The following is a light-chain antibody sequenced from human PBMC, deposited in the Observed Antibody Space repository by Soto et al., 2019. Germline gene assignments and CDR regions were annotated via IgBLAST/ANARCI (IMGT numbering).Light chain of an antibody. CDR2: EVS. CDR3: SSYTSSSTPSV. J-gene: IGLJ1*01. CDR1: SSDVGGYNY. Sequence: QSALTQPASVSGSPGQSITISCTGTSSDVGGYNYVSWYQQHPGKAPKLMIYEVSNRPSGVSNRFSGSKSGNTASLTISVLQAEDEADYYCSSYTSSSTPSVFGTGTKVTVL. V-gene: IGLV2-14*01.